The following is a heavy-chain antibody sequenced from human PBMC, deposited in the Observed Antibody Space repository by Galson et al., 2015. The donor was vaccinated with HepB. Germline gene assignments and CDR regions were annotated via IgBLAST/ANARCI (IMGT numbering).Heavy chain of an antibody. V-gene: IGHV3-53*04. J-gene: IGHJ6*02. CDR2: IYSGGGT. CDR1: GFSVSTNY. D-gene: IGHD2-21*02. CDR3: ARSTGDWQAWYYNGMDV. Sequence: SLRLSCAASGFSVSTNYMSWVRQAPGKGLEWVSIIYSGGGTYYADYVKGRFTISRHIFKNTLSLQMNSLRAEDTAVYFCARSTGDWQAWYYNGMDVWGQGTTVTVSS.